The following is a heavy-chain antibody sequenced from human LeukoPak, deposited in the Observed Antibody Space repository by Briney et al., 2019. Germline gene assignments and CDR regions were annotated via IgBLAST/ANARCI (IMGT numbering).Heavy chain of an antibody. Sequence: ASVKVSCKASGYTSTGYYMHWVRQAPGQGLEWMGWINPNSGGTNYAQKFQGRVTMTRDTSISTAYMELSRLRSDDTAVYYCARQRITKQNWFDPWGQGTLVTVSS. CDR1: GYTSTGYY. J-gene: IGHJ5*02. D-gene: IGHD3-10*01. CDR3: ARQRITKQNWFDP. V-gene: IGHV1-2*02. CDR2: INPNSGGT.